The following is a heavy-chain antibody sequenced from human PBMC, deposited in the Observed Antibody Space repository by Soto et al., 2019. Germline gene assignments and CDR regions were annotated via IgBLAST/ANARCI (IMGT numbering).Heavy chain of an antibody. Sequence: ASETLSLTCTVSGGSISSGGYYWSWIRQHPGKGLEWIGYIYYSGSTYYNPSLKSRVTISVDTSKNQFSLKLSSVTAADTAVYYCARGDYYYYYGMDVWGQGTTVTVSS. V-gene: IGHV4-31*03. J-gene: IGHJ6*02. CDR2: IYYSGST. CDR3: ARGDYYYYYGMDV. CDR1: GGSISSGGYY.